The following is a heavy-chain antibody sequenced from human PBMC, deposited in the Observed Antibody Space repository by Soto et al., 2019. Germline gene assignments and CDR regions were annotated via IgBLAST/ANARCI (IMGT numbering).Heavy chain of an antibody. CDR1: GFTFSSYA. D-gene: IGHD3-3*01. V-gene: IGHV3-23*01. Sequence: GGSLRLSCAAPGFTFSSYAMSWVRQAPGKGLEWVSAISGSGGSTYYADSVKGRFTISRDNSKNTLYLQMNSLRAEDTAVYYCAKVEYDFWSGYHSSHGMAVWRQGTTVTVSS. J-gene: IGHJ6*02. CDR3: AKVEYDFWSGYHSSHGMAV. CDR2: ISGSGGST.